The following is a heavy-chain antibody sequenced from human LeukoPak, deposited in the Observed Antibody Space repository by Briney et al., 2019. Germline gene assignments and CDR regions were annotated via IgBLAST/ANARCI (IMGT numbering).Heavy chain of an antibody. J-gene: IGHJ6*02. CDR3: ARGPIELWIHNAMDV. CDR1: GFIFGDHA. V-gene: IGHV3-49*04. Sequence: GRSLRLSCTGSGFIFGDHAMSWVRQAPGKGLEWVGFIRSKAYRGTTEYAASVKGRSTISRDDFASIAYLQMNSLRTEDTAVYYCARGPIELWIHNAMDVWGQGTTVTVSS. D-gene: IGHD5-18*01. CDR2: IRSKAYRGTT.